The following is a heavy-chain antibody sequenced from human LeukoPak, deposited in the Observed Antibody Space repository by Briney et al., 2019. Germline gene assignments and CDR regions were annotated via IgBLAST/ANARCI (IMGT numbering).Heavy chain of an antibody. Sequence: PGGSLRLSCAASGFTFSRYAMSWVRQAPGKGLEWVSAISGSGGSTYYADSVKGRFTISRDNSKNTLYLQMNSLRAEDTAVYYCAKGNYGSGSYESPDYWGQGTLVTVSS. J-gene: IGHJ4*02. D-gene: IGHD3-10*01. CDR1: GFTFSRYA. CDR2: ISGSGGST. CDR3: AKGNYGSGSYESPDY. V-gene: IGHV3-23*01.